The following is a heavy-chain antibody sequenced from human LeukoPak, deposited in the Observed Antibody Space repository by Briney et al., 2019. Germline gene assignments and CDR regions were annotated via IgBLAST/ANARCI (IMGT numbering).Heavy chain of an antibody. D-gene: IGHD4-11*01. CDR1: GDSVSTTSYY. Sequence: SETLSLTCTVSGDSVSTTSYYWGWIRQPPGKGLEWIGYIYYSGSTNYNPSLKSRVTISVDTSKNQFSLKLSSVTAADTAVYYCARSPIYSNYVFDYWGQGTLVTVSS. CDR3: ARSPIYSNYVFDY. J-gene: IGHJ4*02. CDR2: IYYSGST. V-gene: IGHV4-61*01.